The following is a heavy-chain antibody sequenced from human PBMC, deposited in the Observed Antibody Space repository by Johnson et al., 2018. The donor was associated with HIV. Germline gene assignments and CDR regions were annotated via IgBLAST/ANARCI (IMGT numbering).Heavy chain of an antibody. Sequence: VQLVESGGGLVQPGGSLRLSCAASGFTFSSYWMHWVRQAPGKGLVWVSRINSDGSTTSYADSVKGRFTISRDNAKNTLYLQMNRLRAEDTAVYSCALSGGAAAYDAFDIWGQGTMVTVSS. CDR2: INSDGSTT. V-gene: IGHV3-74*01. D-gene: IGHD6-13*01. CDR1: GFTFSSYW. J-gene: IGHJ3*02. CDR3: ALSGGAAAYDAFDI.